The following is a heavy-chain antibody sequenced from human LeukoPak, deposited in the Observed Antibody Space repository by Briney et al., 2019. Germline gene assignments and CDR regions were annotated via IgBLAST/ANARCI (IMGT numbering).Heavy chain of an antibody. CDR3: GKTTVGSSSGQKPAWPVDY. D-gene: IGHD6-19*01. V-gene: IGHV3-23*01. CDR1: GFTFGSHA. J-gene: IGHJ4*02. Sequence: PGGSLRLSCEASGFTFGSHAMYWVRQAPGKGLEWVAGIFGSGGSPHYADSVKGRFTISRDNSRNTVYLQINSLRAEDTAVSYCGKTTVGSSSGQKPAWPVDYWGQRTLVTVSS. CDR2: IFGSGGSP.